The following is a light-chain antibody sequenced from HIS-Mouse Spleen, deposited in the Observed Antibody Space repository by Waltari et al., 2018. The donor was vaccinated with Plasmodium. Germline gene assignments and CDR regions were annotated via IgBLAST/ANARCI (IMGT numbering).Light chain of an antibody. CDR2: EAS. V-gene: IGLV2-23*01. J-gene: IGLJ2*01. CDR1: SSDVGSYHL. Sequence: QSALTQPASVSGSPGQSITISCTGTSSDVGSYHLVSWYQQHPGKAPKRMIYEASKRPTGVVNRFSGCKTGNTACLTSSGLQAEDAADYYCCSYAGSSGVFGGGTKLTVL. CDR3: CSYAGSSGV.